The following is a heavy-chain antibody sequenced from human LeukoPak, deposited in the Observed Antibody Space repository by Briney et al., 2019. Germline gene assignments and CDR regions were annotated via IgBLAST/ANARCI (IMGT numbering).Heavy chain of an antibody. CDR2: IHYSRGS. J-gene: IGHJ3*02. Sequence: PSPTLSLTCTVSCGSISSSSHYWGWIRQPPGEGLEWIASIHYSRGSNYNPSLKSRVTISVDTSKNQVSLKVRSVTAADTAVYYCAKHESLIAFDIWGQGTMVTVSS. CDR3: AKHESLIAFDI. V-gene: IGHV4-39*01. CDR1: CGSISSSSHY.